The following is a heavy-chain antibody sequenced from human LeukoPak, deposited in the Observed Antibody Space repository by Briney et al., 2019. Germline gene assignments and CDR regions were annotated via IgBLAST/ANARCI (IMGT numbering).Heavy chain of an antibody. Sequence: GGSLRLPCAASGFTFSSYWMHWVRQAPGKGLEWVAVISYDGSNKYYADSVKGRFTISRDNSKNTLYLQMNSLRAEDTAVYYCARGSPYDGYYFDYWGQGTLVTVSS. CDR3: ARGSPYDGYYFDY. D-gene: IGHD3-22*01. CDR1: GFTFSSYW. V-gene: IGHV3-30*03. J-gene: IGHJ4*02. CDR2: ISYDGSNK.